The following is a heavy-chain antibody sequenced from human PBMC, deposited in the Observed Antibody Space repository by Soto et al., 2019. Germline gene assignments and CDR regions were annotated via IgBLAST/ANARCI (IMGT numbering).Heavy chain of an antibody. CDR1: GGSISSGGYY. CDR2: IYYSGST. CDR3: ERWGIAPTTGYPAD. J-gene: IGHJ4*02. D-gene: IGHD3-16*01. Sequence: SETLSLTCTVSGGSISSGGYYWSWIRQHPGKGLEWIGYIYYSGSTYYNPSLKSRVTISVDTSKNRFSLKLSSVTAADTAVYYCERWGIAPTTGYPADWGQGTLVTVSS. V-gene: IGHV4-31*03.